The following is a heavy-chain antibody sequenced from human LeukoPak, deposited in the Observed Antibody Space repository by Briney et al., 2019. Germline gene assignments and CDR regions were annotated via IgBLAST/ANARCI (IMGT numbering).Heavy chain of an antibody. CDR1: GFTVSSNY. V-gene: IGHV3-53*01. D-gene: IGHD3-22*01. J-gene: IGHJ4*02. Sequence: GGSLRLSCAASGFTVSSNYMSWVRQAPGKGLEWVSVIYSGGSTYYADSVKGRFTISRDDSKNTLYLQMNSLRAEDTAVYYYARTEYYYDSSGYRPFDYWGQGTLVTVSS. CDR3: ARTEYYYDSSGYRPFDY. CDR2: IYSGGST.